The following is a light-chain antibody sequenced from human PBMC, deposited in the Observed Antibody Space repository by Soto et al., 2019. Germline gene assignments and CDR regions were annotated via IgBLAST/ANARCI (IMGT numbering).Light chain of an antibody. CDR2: GAS. J-gene: IGKJ1*01. CDR1: QSVRSSS. V-gene: IGKV3-20*01. Sequence: VLTQSPATLSLSPGERASLSCRASQSVRSSSLAWYQQKPGQPPRLLIYGASSRATGIPDRFSGSGSGTDFTLTISTLELADFAVHFCQQDGDSPHTDRWTFGPGTKVEIK. CDR3: QQDGDSPHTDRWT.